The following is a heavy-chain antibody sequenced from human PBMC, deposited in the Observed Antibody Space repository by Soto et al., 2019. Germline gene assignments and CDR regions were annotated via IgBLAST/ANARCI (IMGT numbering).Heavy chain of an antibody. CDR2: IYSVGRT. Sequence: EVQLVESGGGLIQPGGSLRLSCTASGFSVSNNYMAWVRQAPGKGLEWVSIIYSVGRTYYADSVKGRCTISRGNSKNTVYLQMNSLRGADTAVYFCARSVPVGSEIRGGRFDYWGQGTLVTVSS. J-gene: IGHJ4*02. V-gene: IGHV3-53*01. CDR3: ARSVPVGSEIRGGRFDY. D-gene: IGHD3-10*01. CDR1: GFSVSNNY.